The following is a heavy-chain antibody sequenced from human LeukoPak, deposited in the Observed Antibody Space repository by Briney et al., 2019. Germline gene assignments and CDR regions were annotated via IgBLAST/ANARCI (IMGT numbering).Heavy chain of an antibody. V-gene: IGHV3-9*01. J-gene: IGHJ4*02. CDR2: IAWNSGNT. CDR3: AKDMNSYGSGSSYNPWGPFDS. CDR1: GFTFDNYA. Sequence: GGSLRLSCAASGFTFDNYAMHWVRQAPGKGLEWVSGIAWNSGNTGFADSVKGRFTISRDNAENSLSLQMNSLTPEDTAFYFCAKDMNSYGSGSSYNPWGPFDSWGQGTPVTVSS. D-gene: IGHD3-10*01.